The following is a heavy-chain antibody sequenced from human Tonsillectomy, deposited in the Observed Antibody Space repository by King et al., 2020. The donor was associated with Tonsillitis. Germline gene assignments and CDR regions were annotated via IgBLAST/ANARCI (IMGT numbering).Heavy chain of an antibody. V-gene: IGHV4-4*07. CDR1: GGSINNFY. J-gene: IGHJ4*02. D-gene: IGHD1-1*01. CDR2: IYTGGST. Sequence: VQLQESGPRLVKPSETLSLTCTVSGGSINNFYWSWIRQSAGKGLEWIGRIYTGGSTNYNPSLKSRVTMSVDPSKRQFSLNLTSVTAADTAGYYCARDRYFEKGTLYYLDYWGRGTLVTVSS. CDR3: ARDRYFEKGTLYYLDY.